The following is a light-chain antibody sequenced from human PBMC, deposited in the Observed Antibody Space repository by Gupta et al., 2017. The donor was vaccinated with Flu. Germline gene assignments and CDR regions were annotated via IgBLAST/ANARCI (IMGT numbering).Light chain of an antibody. J-gene: IGLJ1*01. CDR3: QSADSSGTYV. CDR1: ALANQY. Sequence: SYELTQPPSVSVSPGQTARITCSGDALANQYGYWYQQKPGQAPVLMIYKDRERPSGIPERFSGSSSGTTVTLTISGVQAEDEADYYCQSADSSGTYVFGTGTKVTVL. CDR2: KDR. V-gene: IGLV3-25*02.